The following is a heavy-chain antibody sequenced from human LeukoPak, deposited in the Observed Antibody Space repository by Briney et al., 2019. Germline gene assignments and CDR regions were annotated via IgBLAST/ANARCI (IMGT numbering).Heavy chain of an antibody. CDR2: IYYTGST. J-gene: IGHJ4*02. V-gene: IGHV4-59*08. CDR3: ARHRAYSSSSPFDY. CDR1: GGSISSLC. D-gene: IGHD6-6*01. Sequence: TPSESLSLTCSVSGGSISSLCWSWIRQPPGKGLEWIGYIYYTGSTNYNPSLKSRVTMFVDMSKNQFSLRLSSVTAADTAVYYCARHRAYSSSSPFDYWGQGTLVTVSS.